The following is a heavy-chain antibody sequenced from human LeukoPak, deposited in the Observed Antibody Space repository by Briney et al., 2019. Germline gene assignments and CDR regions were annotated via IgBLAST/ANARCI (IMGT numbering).Heavy chain of an antibody. V-gene: IGHV4-34*01. Sequence: PSETLSLTCAVYGGSFSGYYWSWIRQPPGKGLEWIGEINHSGSTNYNPSLKSRVTISVDTSKNQFSLKLSSVTAADTAVYYCARGYSSSWYGFLGPTTTTRNWFDPWGQGTLVTVSS. D-gene: IGHD6-13*01. CDR2: INHSGST. J-gene: IGHJ5*02. CDR1: GGSFSGYY. CDR3: ARGYSSSWYGFLGPTTTTRNWFDP.